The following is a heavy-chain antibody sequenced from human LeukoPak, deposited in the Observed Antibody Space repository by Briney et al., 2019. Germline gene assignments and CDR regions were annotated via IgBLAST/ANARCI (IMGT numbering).Heavy chain of an antibody. Sequence: SETLSLTCAVSGYSISRGYYWGWIRQPPGKGLEWIGNIYYSGSTYYNPYLKSRVTISVDTSKNQFSLKLISVTAADTAVYYCARILGAYCSGSSCPDAFDIWGQGTMVTVSS. CDR1: GYSISRGYY. V-gene: IGHV4-38-2*01. J-gene: IGHJ3*02. CDR2: IYYSGST. D-gene: IGHD2-15*01. CDR3: ARILGAYCSGSSCPDAFDI.